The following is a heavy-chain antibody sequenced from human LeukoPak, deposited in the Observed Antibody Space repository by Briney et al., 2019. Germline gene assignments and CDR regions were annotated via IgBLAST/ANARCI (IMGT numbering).Heavy chain of an antibody. J-gene: IGHJ4*02. CDR2: IWYDGSNK. CDR3: ARDFAAYCSGGSCYSPYFDY. V-gene: IGHV3-33*01. Sequence: GGSLRLSCAASGFTFSSYGMHWVRQAPGKGLEWVAVIWYDGSNKYYADSVKGRFTISRDNSKNTLYLQMNSLRAEDTPVYYCARDFAAYCSGGSCYSPYFDYWGQGTLVTVSS. D-gene: IGHD2-15*01. CDR1: GFTFSSYG.